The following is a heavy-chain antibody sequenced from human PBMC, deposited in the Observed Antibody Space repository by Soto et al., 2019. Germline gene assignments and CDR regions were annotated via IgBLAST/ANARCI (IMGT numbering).Heavy chain of an antibody. J-gene: IGHJ6*02. CDR3: AREGWPLLQTGMDV. D-gene: IGHD2-15*01. CDR1: GFTFISYS. CDR2: ISSSNRTI. Sequence: VSLLLCCAASGFTFISYSMNWVRQAPGKGLEWVSYISSSNRTINYADSVKGRFIISRDNAKNSLYLQMHSLRDEDTAVYYCAREGWPLLQTGMDVWGQGTTVTVSS. V-gene: IGHV3-48*02.